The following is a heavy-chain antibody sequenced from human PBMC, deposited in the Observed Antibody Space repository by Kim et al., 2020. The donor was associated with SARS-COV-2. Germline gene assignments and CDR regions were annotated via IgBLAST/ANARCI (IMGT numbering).Heavy chain of an antibody. V-gene: IGHV1-18*01. CDR3: ARGSWYYYDSSGYYPFFDD. D-gene: IGHD3-22*01. J-gene: IGHJ4*02. CDR2: ISAYNGNT. Sequence: ASVKVSCKASGYTFTSYGISWVRQAPGQGLEWMGWISAYNGNTNYAQKLQGRVTMTTDTSTSTAYMELRSLRSDDTAVYYCARGSWYYYDSSGYYPFFDDWGQGTLVTVSS. CDR1: GYTFTSYG.